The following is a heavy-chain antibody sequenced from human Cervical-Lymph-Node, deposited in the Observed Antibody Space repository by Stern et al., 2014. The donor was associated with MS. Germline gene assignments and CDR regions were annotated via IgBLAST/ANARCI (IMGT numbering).Heavy chain of an antibody. V-gene: IGHV3-23*04. CDR1: GFTFSNYA. Sequence: EVQLVESGGGLVQPGGSLRLSCAPSGFTFSNYAMSWIRQAPGNGLEWISSISGSGGNTFYADSVKGRFTIFRDNSKNTLEMQMNSLRAEDSALYYCTKGFTVTGTGYGVDVWGQGTTVTVSS. CDR3: TKGFTVTGTGYGVDV. CDR2: ISGSGGNT. D-gene: IGHD6-19*01. J-gene: IGHJ6*02.